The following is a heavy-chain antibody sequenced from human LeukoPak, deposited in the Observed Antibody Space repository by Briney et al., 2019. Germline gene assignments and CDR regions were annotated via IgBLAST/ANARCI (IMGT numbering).Heavy chain of an antibody. CDR2: ISGSGGST. V-gene: IGHV3-23*01. CDR1: GFTFSSYA. J-gene: IGHJ4*02. Sequence: PGGSLRLSCAASGFTFSSYAMSWVRQAPGKGLEWVSAISGSGGSTYYADSVKGRFTISRDNSKNTLYLQMNSLRAEDTAVYYCAKDSSPRYYYDSSGYYYVPSYYFDYWGQGTLVTVSS. D-gene: IGHD3-22*01. CDR3: AKDSSPRYYYDSSGYYYVPSYYFDY.